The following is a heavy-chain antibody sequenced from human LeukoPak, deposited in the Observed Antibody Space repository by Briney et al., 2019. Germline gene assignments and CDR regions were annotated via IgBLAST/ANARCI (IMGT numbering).Heavy chain of an antibody. D-gene: IGHD6-19*01. V-gene: IGHV3-21*01. J-gene: IGHJ4*02. Sequence: GGSLRLSCAASGFTFSSYSMNWVRQAPGKGLEWVSSISSSSYIYYADSVKGRFTISRDNAKNSLYLQMNSLRAEDTAVYYCATYSSGWYRGDYWGQGTLVTVSS. CDR1: GFTFSSYS. CDR2: ISSSSYI. CDR3: ATYSSGWYRGDY.